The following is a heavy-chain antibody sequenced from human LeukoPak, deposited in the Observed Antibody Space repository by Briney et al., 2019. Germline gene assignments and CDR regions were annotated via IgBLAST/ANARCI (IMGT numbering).Heavy chain of an antibody. J-gene: IGHJ4*02. CDR1: GYTFTSYY. V-gene: IGHV1-46*01. CDR2: INPSGGST. D-gene: IGHD3-22*01. Sequence: ASVKVSCKASGYTFTSYYMHWVRQAPGQGLEWMGIINPSGGSTSYAQKFQGRVTMTRDTSTSTVYMELSSLRSEDTAVYYCATQPNYYDSSGYYYLPPLDYWGQGTLVTVSS. CDR3: ATQPNYYDSSGYYYLPPLDY.